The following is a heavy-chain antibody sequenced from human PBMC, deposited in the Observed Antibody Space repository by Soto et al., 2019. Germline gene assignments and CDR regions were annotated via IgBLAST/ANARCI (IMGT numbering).Heavy chain of an antibody. CDR2: ISSGGSKK. Sequence: PGGSLRLSCAASGFSFSDYGMHWVRQAPGKGLEWVAVISSGGSKKYYVDSVKGRFTISRDNSKNTLYLQMNSLRAEDTAVYCCAKDTLSVIHGGSYFNYWGQGTLVTVSS. CDR3: AKDTLSVIHGGSYFNY. CDR1: GFSFSDYG. J-gene: IGHJ4*02. D-gene: IGHD1-26*01. V-gene: IGHV3-30*18.